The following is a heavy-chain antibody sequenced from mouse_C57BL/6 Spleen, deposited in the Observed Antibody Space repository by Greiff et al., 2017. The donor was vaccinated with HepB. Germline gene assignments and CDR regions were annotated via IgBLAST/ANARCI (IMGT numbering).Heavy chain of an antibody. CDR1: GYSITSGYD. CDR2: ISYSGST. D-gene: IGHD1-1*01. V-gene: IGHV3-1*01. CDR3: ARSYGSSYYAMDY. J-gene: IGHJ4*01. Sequence: VQLKESGPGMVKPSQSLSLTCTVTGYSITSGYDWHWIRHFPGNKLEWMGYISYSGSTNYNPSLKSRISITHDTPKNHFFLKLNSVTTEDTATYYCARSYGSSYYAMDYWGQGTSVTVSS.